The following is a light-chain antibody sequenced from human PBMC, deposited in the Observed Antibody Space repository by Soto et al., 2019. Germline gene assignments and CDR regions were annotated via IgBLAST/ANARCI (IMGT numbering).Light chain of an antibody. J-gene: IGLJ1*01. CDR2: EVS. CDR1: SSDVGSYNL. Sequence: QSVLTQPASVSGSPGQSITISCTGTSSDVGSYNLVPWYQQHPGKAPKLMIYEVSKRPSGVSNRFSGSKSGNTASLTISGLQAEDEADYYCCSYASSSTFSYVFGTGTKVTVL. CDR3: CSYASSSTFSYV. V-gene: IGLV2-23*02.